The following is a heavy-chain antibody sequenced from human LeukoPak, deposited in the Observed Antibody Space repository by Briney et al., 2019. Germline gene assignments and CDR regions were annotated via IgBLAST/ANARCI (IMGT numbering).Heavy chain of an antibody. CDR1: GGSISSYY. D-gene: IGHD6-19*01. J-gene: IGHJ4*02. CDR3: ASERVRDSSGWYY. Sequence: SETLSLTCTVSGGSISSYYWSWTRQPPGKGLEWIGYIYYSGSTNYNPSLKSRVTISVDTSKNQFSLKLSSVTAADTAVYYCASERVRDSSGWYYWGQGTLVTVSS. V-gene: IGHV4-59*01. CDR2: IYYSGST.